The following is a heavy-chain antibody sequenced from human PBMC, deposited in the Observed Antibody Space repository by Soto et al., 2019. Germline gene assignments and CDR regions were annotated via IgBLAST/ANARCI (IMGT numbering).Heavy chain of an antibody. CDR2: INSDGSST. V-gene: IGHV3-74*01. J-gene: IGHJ4*02. D-gene: IGHD3-22*01. Sequence: GGSLRLSCAASGFTFSSYWMHWVRQAPGKGLVWVLRINSDGSSTSYADSVKGRFTISRDNAKNTLYLQMNSLRAEDTAVYYCARDLGRPYYDSSGYFDYWGQGTLVTVSS. CDR1: GFTFSSYW. CDR3: ARDLGRPYYDSSGYFDY.